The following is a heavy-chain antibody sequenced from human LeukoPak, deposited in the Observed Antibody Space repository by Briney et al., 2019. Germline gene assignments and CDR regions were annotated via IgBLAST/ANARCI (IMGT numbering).Heavy chain of an antibody. V-gene: IGHV3-21*04. Sequence: GGSLRLSCAASGFTFSSYSMNWVRQAPGKGLEWVSSISSSSSYIYYADSVKGRFTISRDNSKNTLYLQMNSLRAEDTAVYYCAKDRMYCSGGSCYPTIFDYWGQGTLVTVSS. J-gene: IGHJ4*02. CDR3: AKDRMYCSGGSCYPTIFDY. CDR2: ISSSSSYI. D-gene: IGHD2-15*01. CDR1: GFTFSSYS.